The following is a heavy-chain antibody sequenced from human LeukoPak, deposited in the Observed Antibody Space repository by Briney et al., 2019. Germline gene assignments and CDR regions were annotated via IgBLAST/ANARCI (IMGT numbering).Heavy chain of an antibody. J-gene: IGHJ4*02. Sequence: PGGSLRLSCAASGFTFSSYGMHWVRQAPGKGLEWVAVISYDGSNKYYADSVKGRFTISRDNSKNTLYLQMNSLRAEDTAVYYCAKDKIYYGSGTQAPFDYWGQGTLVTVSS. CDR1: GFTFSSYG. CDR2: ISYDGSNK. V-gene: IGHV3-30*18. D-gene: IGHD3-10*01. CDR3: AKDKIYYGSGTQAPFDY.